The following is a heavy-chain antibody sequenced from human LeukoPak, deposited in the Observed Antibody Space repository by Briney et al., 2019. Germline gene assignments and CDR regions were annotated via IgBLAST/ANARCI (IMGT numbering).Heavy chain of an antibody. CDR3: AREVRPYSNSPFDI. Sequence: SQTLSLTCTVSGGSISSGGYYWSWIRQHPGKGLEWIGYIYYSGSTNYNPSLKSRVTISVDTSKNQFSLKLSSVTAADTAVYYCAREVRPYSNSPFDIWGQGTMVTVSS. D-gene: IGHD4-11*01. CDR1: GGSISSGGYY. V-gene: IGHV4-31*03. CDR2: IYYSGST. J-gene: IGHJ3*02.